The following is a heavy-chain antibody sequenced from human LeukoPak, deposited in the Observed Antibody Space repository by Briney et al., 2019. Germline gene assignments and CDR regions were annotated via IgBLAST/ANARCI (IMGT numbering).Heavy chain of an antibody. CDR3: ARLGLYTSSWHRYYYFDY. Sequence: SETLSLTCGVHGGSFNDYSWTWIRQSPGKGLEWIGEINHSGSPTYNPSLKSRFTVSVDASKNQFSLRLSSVTAADTAVYYCARLGLYTSSWHRYYYFDYWGQGTLVTVSS. J-gene: IGHJ4*02. D-gene: IGHD6-13*01. V-gene: IGHV4-34*01. CDR2: INHSGSP. CDR1: GGSFNDYS.